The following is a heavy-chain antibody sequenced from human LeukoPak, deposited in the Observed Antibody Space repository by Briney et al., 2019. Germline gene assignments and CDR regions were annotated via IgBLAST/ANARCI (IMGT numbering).Heavy chain of an antibody. V-gene: IGHV1-69*05. CDR3: ARGLYSGYDYDADFDYYYYMDV. CDR1: GGTFSSYA. CDR2: IIPIFGTA. J-gene: IGHJ6*03. D-gene: IGHD5-12*01. Sequence: GASVKVSCKASGGTFSSYAISWVRQAPGQGLEWMGGIIPIFGTANYAQKFQGRVTITTDESTSTAYMELSSLRSEDTAVYYCARGLYSGYDYDADFDYYYYMDVWGKGTTVTVSS.